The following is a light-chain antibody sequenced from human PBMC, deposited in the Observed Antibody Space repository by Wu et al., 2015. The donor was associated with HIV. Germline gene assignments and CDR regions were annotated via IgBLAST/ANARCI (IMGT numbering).Light chain of an antibody. Sequence: DIVLTQSPGTLSLSPGERATLSCRASQSVSNSYLAWYQQKPGQAPRLLIYDASSRATGIPDRFSGSGSGTDFTLTISRLEPEDFAVYYCQQYGSSLFTFGGGTKVEIK. V-gene: IGKV3-20*01. J-gene: IGKJ4*01. CDR3: QQYGSSLFT. CDR2: DAS. CDR1: QSVSNSY.